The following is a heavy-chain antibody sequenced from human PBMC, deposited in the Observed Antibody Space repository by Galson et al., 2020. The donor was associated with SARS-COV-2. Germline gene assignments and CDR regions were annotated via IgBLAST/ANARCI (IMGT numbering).Heavy chain of an antibody. CDR1: GGSISSYY. CDR2: IYYSGST. J-gene: IGHJ4*02. CDR3: ARQVVTQKGPFDY. D-gene: IGHD2-21*02. V-gene: IGHV4-59*08. Sequence: ETSETLSLTCTVSGGSISSYYWSWIRQPPGKGLEWIGYIYYSGSTNYHPSLKSRVTISVDTSKNQFSLKLSSVTAADTAVYYCARQVVTQKGPFDYWGQGTLVTVSS.